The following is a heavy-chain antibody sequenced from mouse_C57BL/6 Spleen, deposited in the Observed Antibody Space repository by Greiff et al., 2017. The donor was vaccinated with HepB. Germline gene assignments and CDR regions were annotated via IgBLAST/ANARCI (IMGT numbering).Heavy chain of an antibody. CDR1: GYTFTSYW. V-gene: IGHV1-53*01. Sequence: QVQLQQSGTELVKPGASVKLSCKASGYTFTSYWMHWVKQRPGQGLEWIGNINPSNGGTNYNEKFKSKATLTVDKSSSTAYMQLSSLTSEDSAVYYCAREEIPDYAMDYWGQGTSVTVSS. CDR2: INPSNGGT. J-gene: IGHJ4*01. CDR3: AREEIPDYAMDY.